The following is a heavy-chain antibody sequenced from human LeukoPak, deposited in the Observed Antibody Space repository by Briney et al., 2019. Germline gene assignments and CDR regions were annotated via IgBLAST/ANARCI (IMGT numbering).Heavy chain of an antibody. V-gene: IGHV4-34*01. J-gene: IGHJ5*02. D-gene: IGHD5-12*01. CDR1: GGSFSGYY. CDR3: AKDLNFYVDIVAITVPGWFDP. Sequence: SETLSLTCAVYGGSFSGYYWSWIRQPPGKGLEWIGEINHSGSTNYNPSLKSRVTISVDTSKNQFSLKLSSVTAADTAVYYCAKDLNFYVDIVAITVPGWFDPWGQGTLVTVSS. CDR2: INHSGST.